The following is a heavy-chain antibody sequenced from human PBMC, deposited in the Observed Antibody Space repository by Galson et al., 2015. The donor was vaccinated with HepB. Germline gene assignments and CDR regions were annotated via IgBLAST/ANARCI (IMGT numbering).Heavy chain of an antibody. CDR1: GFPLSTSGVG. J-gene: IGHJ4*02. Sequence: PALVKPTQTLTLTCTFSGFPLSTSGVGVGWIRQPPGKALEWLGIIYWNNDKRYSPSLKSRVTITKDPSKNQVVLTMTNVDPVDTGTYFCAHSRKLGMNFDHWGQGTLVTVSS. CDR3: AHSRKLGMNFDH. CDR2: IYWNNDK. D-gene: IGHD7-27*01. V-gene: IGHV2-5*01.